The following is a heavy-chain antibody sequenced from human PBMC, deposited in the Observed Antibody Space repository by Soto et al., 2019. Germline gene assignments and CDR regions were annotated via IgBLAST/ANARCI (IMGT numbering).Heavy chain of an antibody. CDR2: ISAYNGNT. D-gene: IGHD6-13*01. Sequence: ASVKVSCKASGDTFTSYGISWVRQAPGQGLEWMGWISAYNGNTNYAQKLQGRVTMTTDTSTSTAYMELRSLRSDDTAVYYCARVYVGGIAAAGTGDYWGQGTLVTVSS. J-gene: IGHJ4*02. CDR1: GDTFTSYG. V-gene: IGHV1-18*01. CDR3: ARVYVGGIAAAGTGDY.